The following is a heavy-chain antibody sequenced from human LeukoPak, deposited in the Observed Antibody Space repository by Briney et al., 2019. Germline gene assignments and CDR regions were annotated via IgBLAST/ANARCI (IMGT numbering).Heavy chain of an antibody. CDR1: GFTFSSYA. J-gene: IGHJ1*01. CDR3: AKDPTGDFQH. Sequence: HPGGSLRLSCAASGFTFSSYAMHWVRQAPGKGLEWVAVISYDGSNKYYADSVKGRFTISRDNSENTLYLQMNSLRAEDTAVYYCAKDPTGDFQHWGQGTLVTVSS. D-gene: IGHD4-17*01. CDR2: ISYDGSNK. V-gene: IGHV3-30-3*01.